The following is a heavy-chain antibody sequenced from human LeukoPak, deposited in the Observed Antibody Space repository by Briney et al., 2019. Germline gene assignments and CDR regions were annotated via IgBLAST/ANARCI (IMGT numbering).Heavy chain of an antibody. Sequence: GGSLRLSCAASGFTFSSYAMHWVRQAPGKGLEWVAVISYDGSNKYYADSVKGRFTISRVNSKNTLYLQMNSLRAEDTAVYYCARYQMATMREYYFDYWGQGTLVTVSS. J-gene: IGHJ4*02. CDR1: GFTFSSYA. CDR2: ISYDGSNK. V-gene: IGHV3-30-3*01. D-gene: IGHD5-24*01. CDR3: ARYQMATMREYYFDY.